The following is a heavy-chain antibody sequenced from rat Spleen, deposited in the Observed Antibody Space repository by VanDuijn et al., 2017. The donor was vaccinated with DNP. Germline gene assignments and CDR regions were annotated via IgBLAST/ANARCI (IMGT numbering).Heavy chain of an antibody. J-gene: IGHJ3*01. CDR3: AIYYYSGDNWFGY. V-gene: IGHV5-22*01. D-gene: IGHD1-1*01. Sequence: EVQLVESGGGLVQPGRSLKLSCAASGFTFSDYYMAWVRQTPTKGLEWVAYTNYAGGSTYNGDSVKGRFTISRDNAKSTLYLQMNSLRSEDTATYYCAIYYYSGDNWFGYWGQGTLVTVSS. CDR2: TNYAGGST. CDR1: GFTFSDYY.